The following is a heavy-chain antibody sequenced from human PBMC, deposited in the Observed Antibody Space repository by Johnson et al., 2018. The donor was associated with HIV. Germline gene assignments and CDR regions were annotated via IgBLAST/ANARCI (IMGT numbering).Heavy chain of an antibody. Sequence: VQLVESGGGVVRPGGSLRLSCEGSGFRLDEYAMSWVRQAPGKGLEWVGRIKSKSDGETTDYAAPVKGRFAISRDDSKNTLYVQMNSLKTEDTALYYCASVYYDIWTGYYYDAFDIWGQGTMVTVSS. CDR3: ASVYYDIWTGYYYDAFDI. CDR2: IKSKSDGETT. V-gene: IGHV3-15*01. J-gene: IGHJ3*02. CDR1: GFRLDEYA. D-gene: IGHD3-9*01.